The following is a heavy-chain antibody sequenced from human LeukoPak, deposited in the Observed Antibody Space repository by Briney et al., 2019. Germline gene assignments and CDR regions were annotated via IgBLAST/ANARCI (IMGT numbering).Heavy chain of an antibody. D-gene: IGHD6-13*01. Sequence: SVKVSCKASGGTFSSYAISWVRQAPGQGLEWMGGIIPIFGTANYAQRFQGRVTITADESTSTAYMELSSLRSEDTAVYYCARVRDQYSSSWYWFFQHWGQGTLVTASS. J-gene: IGHJ1*01. CDR2: IIPIFGTA. V-gene: IGHV1-69*01. CDR1: GGTFSSYA. CDR3: ARVRDQYSSSWYWFFQH.